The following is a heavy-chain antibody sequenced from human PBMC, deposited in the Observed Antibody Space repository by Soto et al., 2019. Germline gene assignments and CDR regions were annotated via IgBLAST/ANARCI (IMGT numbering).Heavy chain of an antibody. Sequence: SETLSLTCTVSGGSISSYYWSWIRQPPGKGLEWIGYIYYSGSTNYNPSLKSRLTISIDTSKNQFSLKLSSVTAADTAVYYCARTRGYSYGIDYWGQGTLVTVSS. J-gene: IGHJ4*02. CDR3: ARTRGYSYGIDY. V-gene: IGHV4-59*01. CDR2: IYYSGST. CDR1: GGSISSYY. D-gene: IGHD5-18*01.